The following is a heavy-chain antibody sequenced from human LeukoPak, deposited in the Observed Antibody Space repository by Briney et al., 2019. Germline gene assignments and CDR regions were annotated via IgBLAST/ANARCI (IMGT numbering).Heavy chain of an antibody. V-gene: IGHV3-30*18. Sequence: GRSLRLSCAASGFTFSSYGMHWVRQAPGKGLEWVAVISYDGSNKYYADSVKGRFTISRDNSKNTLYLQMNSPRAEDTAVYYCAKDPASSGWLSDYWGQGTLVTVSS. D-gene: IGHD6-19*01. CDR3: AKDPASSGWLSDY. J-gene: IGHJ4*02. CDR1: GFTFSSYG. CDR2: ISYDGSNK.